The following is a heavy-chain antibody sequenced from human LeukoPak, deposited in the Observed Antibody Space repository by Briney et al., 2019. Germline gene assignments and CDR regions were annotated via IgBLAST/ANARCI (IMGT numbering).Heavy chain of an antibody. D-gene: IGHD6-13*01. V-gene: IGHV3-21*06. CDR2: IGGGSSDT. CDR3: TRDMSSSSWHALDH. CDR1: GFTFSSYS. J-gene: IGHJ4*02. Sequence: GGSSRLSCAASGFTFSSYSMDWVRQAPGKGLEWVSYIGGGSSDTHYADSVKGRFTMSRDNGKNSVYLEMNSLRVEDTAVYYCTRDMSSSSWHALDHWDQGILVTVSS.